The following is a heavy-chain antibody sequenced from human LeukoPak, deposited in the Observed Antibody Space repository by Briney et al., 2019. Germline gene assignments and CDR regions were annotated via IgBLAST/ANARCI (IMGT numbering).Heavy chain of an antibody. CDR1: GYTFTSYG. CDR3: ARELRLGELSYYFDY. Sequence: GASVKVSCKASGYTFTSYGISWVRQAPGQGLEWMGWISAYNGNTNYAQKLQGRVTMTTDTSTSTAYMELRSLRSDDTAVYYCARELRLGELSYYFDYWGQGTLVTVSS. CDR2: ISAYNGNT. D-gene: IGHD3-16*02. V-gene: IGHV1-18*01. J-gene: IGHJ4*02.